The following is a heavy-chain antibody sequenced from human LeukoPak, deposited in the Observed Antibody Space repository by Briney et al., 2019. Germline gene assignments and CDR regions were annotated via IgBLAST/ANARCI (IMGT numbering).Heavy chain of an antibody. Sequence: GESLKISCKGLGYSFSSYWNAWVRQRPGKGLEWMGIIYPGGSETRYDPSFQGQVTISADSSASTAYLQWSSLRASDTAMYYCARASRDGYNQNFDHWGQGTLVTVSS. D-gene: IGHD5-24*01. V-gene: IGHV5-51*01. CDR2: IYPGGSET. CDR1: GYSFSSYW. J-gene: IGHJ4*02. CDR3: ARASRDGYNQNFDH.